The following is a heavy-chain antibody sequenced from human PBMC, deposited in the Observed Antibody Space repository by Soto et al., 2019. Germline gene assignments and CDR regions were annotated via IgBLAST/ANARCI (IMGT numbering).Heavy chain of an antibody. CDR3: AKGELEHISRLFDY. D-gene: IGHD1-1*01. CDR2: ISYDGSNK. Sequence: PGGSLRLSCAASGFTFSSYGMHWVRQAPGKGLEWVAVISYDGSNKYYADSAKGRFTISRDNSKNTLYLQMNSLRAEDTAVYYCAKGELEHISRLFDYWGQGTLVTVSS. J-gene: IGHJ4*02. CDR1: GFTFSSYG. V-gene: IGHV3-30*18.